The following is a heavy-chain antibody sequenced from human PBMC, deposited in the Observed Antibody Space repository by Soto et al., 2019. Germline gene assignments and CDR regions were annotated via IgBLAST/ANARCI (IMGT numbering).Heavy chain of an antibody. D-gene: IGHD3-10*01. CDR1: GGSISSSSYY. V-gene: IGHV4-39*01. CDR3: ARHYALLWFPRSSGWFDP. Sequence: SETLSLTCTVSGGSISSSSYYWGWIRQPPGKGLEWIESIYYSGSTYYNPSLKSRVTISVDTSKNQFSLKLSSVTAADTAVYYCARHYALLWFPRSSGWFDPWGQGTLVTVSS. CDR2: IYYSGST. J-gene: IGHJ5*02.